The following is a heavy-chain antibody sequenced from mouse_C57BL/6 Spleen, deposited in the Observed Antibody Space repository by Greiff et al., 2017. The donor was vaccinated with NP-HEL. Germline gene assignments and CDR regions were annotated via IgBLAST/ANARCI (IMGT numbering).Heavy chain of an antibody. CDR2: ISSGSSTI. Sequence: DVQLVESGGGLVKPGGSLKLSCAASGFTFSDYGMHWVRQAPEKGLEWVAYISSGSSTIYYADIVKGRFTISRDNAKNNLFLQMTSLRSEDTAMYYCARGGVPWTFDYWGQGTTLTVSS. CDR1: GFTFSDYG. V-gene: IGHV5-17*01. CDR3: ARGGVPWTFDY. D-gene: IGHD2-14*01. J-gene: IGHJ2*01.